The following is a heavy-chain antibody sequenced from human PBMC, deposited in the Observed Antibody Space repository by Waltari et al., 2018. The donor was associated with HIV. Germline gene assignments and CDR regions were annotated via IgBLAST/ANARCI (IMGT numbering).Heavy chain of an antibody. J-gene: IGHJ4*02. D-gene: IGHD3-22*01. Sequence: QVQLVQSGAEVKKPGASVKVSCKASGYTFTSYDINWVRQDTGQGLEWMGCMKPNSGNTGNAQKFQGRVTMSRNTSISTAYMERSSLRSEDTAVYYCARGVGVYYYDSSGYPVYWGQGTLVTVSS. CDR1: GYTFTSYD. V-gene: IGHV1-8*01. CDR3: ARGVGVYYYDSSGYPVY. CDR2: MKPNSGNT.